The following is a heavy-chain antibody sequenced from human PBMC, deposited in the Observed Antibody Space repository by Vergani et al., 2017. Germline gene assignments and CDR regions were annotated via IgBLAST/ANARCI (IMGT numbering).Heavy chain of an antibody. Sequence: QVRLQESGPGLVKPSETLSLTCSVSGVFMSGYYWSWIRQPPGKELEWIGYMYHSGSTNYNPSLETRVTISGDTSKNQFSLKLNSVTAADTAVYYCGRVADFYGLGSRVLDLWGQGSLVTVSS. CDR3: GRVADFYGLGSRVLDL. V-gene: IGHV4-59*01. D-gene: IGHD3-10*01. CDR1: GVFMSGYY. CDR2: MYHSGST. J-gene: IGHJ5*02.